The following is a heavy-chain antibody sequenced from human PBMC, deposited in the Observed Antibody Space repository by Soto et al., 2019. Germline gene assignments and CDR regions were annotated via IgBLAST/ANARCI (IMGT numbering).Heavy chain of an antibody. J-gene: IGHJ3*02. D-gene: IGHD6-19*01. V-gene: IGHV4-34*01. CDR1: GGSFSTYY. Sequence: PSETLSLTCAVSGGSFSTYYYNWIRQSPGKGLEWIGEVNHSGSSSYSPSLKSRVTISLDTSKNQFSLKLTSVTAADTAVYYRARGGSSDWQVALDIWGQGTMVTVSS. CDR3: ARGGSSDWQVALDI. CDR2: VNHSGSS.